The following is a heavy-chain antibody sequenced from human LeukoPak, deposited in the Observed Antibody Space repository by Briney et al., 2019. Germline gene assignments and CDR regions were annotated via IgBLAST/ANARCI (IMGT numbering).Heavy chain of an antibody. D-gene: IGHD5-24*01. CDR3: ARGNYPSSFDS. J-gene: IGHJ4*02. CDR2: ITGTCDNT. V-gene: IGHV3-23*01. CDR1: GFTFTSYA. Sequence: PGGSLRLSCAASGFTFTSYAMSWVRQAPGKGLEWVSTITGTCDNTFYADSVKGRFTISRDNAKNTLYLQINSLRAEDTAVYYCARGNYPSSFDSWGQGTLVTVSS.